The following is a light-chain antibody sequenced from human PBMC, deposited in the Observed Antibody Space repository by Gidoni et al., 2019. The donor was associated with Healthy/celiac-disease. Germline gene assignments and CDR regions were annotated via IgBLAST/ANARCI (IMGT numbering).Light chain of an antibody. CDR2: EGS. V-gene: IGLV2-23*01. Sequence: QSALTQPASVSRSPGQSITISCTRTSSAVGGYNLVSWYQRHPGKAPQLMIYEGSKRPSGVSHLSSGSKSGTTASPTISGLHAEDEAYYYCCSYAGSSTVFGGGTKLTVL. CDR3: CSYAGSSTV. CDR1: SSAVGGYNL. J-gene: IGLJ3*02.